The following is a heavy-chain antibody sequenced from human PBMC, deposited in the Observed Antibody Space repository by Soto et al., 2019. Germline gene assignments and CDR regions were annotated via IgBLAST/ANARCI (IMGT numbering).Heavy chain of an antibody. CDR3: ARGTYYDSSPFSRYFDY. D-gene: IGHD3-22*01. V-gene: IGHV1-69*01. J-gene: IGHJ4*02. CDR1: GCTFSSYA. Sequence: QVQLVQSGAEVKKPGSSVKVSCKASGCTFSSYAISWVRQAPGQGLEWMGGIIPIFGTANYAQKFQGRVTITADESKSTAYMDLSSLRSEDTAVYYCARGTYYDSSPFSRYFDYWGQGTLVTVSS. CDR2: IIPIFGTA.